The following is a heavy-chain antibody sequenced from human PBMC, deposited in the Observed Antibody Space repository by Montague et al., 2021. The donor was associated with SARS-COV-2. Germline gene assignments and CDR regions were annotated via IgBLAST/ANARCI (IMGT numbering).Heavy chain of an antibody. V-gene: IGHV4-39*01. CDR1: GGSISNSRSY. Sequence: SETLSLTCTVSGGSISNSRSYWGWVRQPPGKGLEYIGSIYYMGTTYYNPSLKSRVTVSLDTSKNQFSLQLSSVTATDTAVYYCARHDPNYGGRGGNFERWGQGTLAIVSS. D-gene: IGHD2-21*01. J-gene: IGHJ1*01. CDR2: IYYMGTT. CDR3: ARHDPNYGGRGGNFER.